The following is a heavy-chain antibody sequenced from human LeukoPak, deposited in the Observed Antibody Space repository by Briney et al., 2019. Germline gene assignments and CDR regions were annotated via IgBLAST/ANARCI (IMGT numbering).Heavy chain of an antibody. CDR3: ARDFVVVPAAEVNWFDP. V-gene: IGHV4-39*07. CDR1: GGSISSSSYY. J-gene: IGHJ5*02. CDR2: IYYSGST. Sequence: PSETLSLTCAVSGGSISSSSYYWGWIRQPPGKGLEWIGSIYYSGSTYYNPSLKSRVTISVDTSKNQFSLKLSSVTAADTAVYYCARDFVVVPAAEVNWFDPWGQGTLVTVSS. D-gene: IGHD2-2*01.